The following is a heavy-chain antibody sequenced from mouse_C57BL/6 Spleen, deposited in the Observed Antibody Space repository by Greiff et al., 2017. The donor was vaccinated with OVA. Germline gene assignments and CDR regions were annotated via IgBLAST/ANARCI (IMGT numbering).Heavy chain of an antibody. CDR1: GYTFTSYW. CDR2: IDPSDSYT. CDR3: ATPSRPYWYFDV. V-gene: IGHV1-50*01. J-gene: IGHJ1*03. Sequence: VQLQQPGAELVKPGASVKLSCKASGYTFTSYWMQWVKQRPGQGLEWIGEIDPSDSYTNYNQKFKGKATLTVDPSSSTAYMQLSSLTSEDSAVYYCATPSRPYWYFDVWGTGTTVTVSS.